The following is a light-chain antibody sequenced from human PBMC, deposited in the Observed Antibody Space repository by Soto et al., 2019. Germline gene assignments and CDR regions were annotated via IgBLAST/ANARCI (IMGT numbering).Light chain of an antibody. V-gene: IGLV1-40*01. J-gene: IGLJ2*01. Sequence: QSVLTQPPSVSGAPGQRVTISCTGSSSNIGAGYDVHWYQQLPGTAPQLLIXXXXXXXXXXXXXXXXXKSGTSASLAITGXXAEXXXXYYCQSYDSSLSVVFGGGTKLTVL. CDR3: QSYDSSLSVV. CDR1: SSNIGAGYD. CDR2: XXX.